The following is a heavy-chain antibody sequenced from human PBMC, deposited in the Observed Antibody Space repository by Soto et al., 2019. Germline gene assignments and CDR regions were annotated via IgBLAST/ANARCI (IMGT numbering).Heavy chain of an antibody. CDR3: ANDAPWLGRNFDY. CDR1: GFTFSSFA. CDR2: ISNSGGLT. Sequence: GGSLRLSCAASGFTFSSFAMYWVRQAPGKGLQWLSLISNSGGLTYYADSVKGRFTISRDNSKNTLYLQMKSLRADDTAVYFCANDAPWLGRNFDYWGQGTQVTVSS. V-gene: IGHV3-23*01. D-gene: IGHD6-19*01. J-gene: IGHJ4*02.